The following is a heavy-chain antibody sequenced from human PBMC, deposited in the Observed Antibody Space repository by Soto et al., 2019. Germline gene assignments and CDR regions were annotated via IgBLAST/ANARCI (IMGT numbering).Heavy chain of an antibody. CDR2: IYYSGST. Sequence: PSETLSLTCTVSGGSISRGGYYWSWIRQHPGKGLEWIGYIYYSGSTYYNPSLKSRVTISVDTSKNQFSLKLTSVTAADTAVYYCVRDVAAVGTDWFDPWGQGTLVTVSS. CDR3: VRDVAAVGTDWFDP. J-gene: IGHJ5*02. V-gene: IGHV4-31*03. CDR1: GGSISRGGYY. D-gene: IGHD6-13*01.